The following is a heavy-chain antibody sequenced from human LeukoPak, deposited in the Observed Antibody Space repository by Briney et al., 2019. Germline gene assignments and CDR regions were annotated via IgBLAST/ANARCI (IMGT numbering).Heavy chain of an antibody. CDR2: INHSGST. Sequence: SETLSLTCAVYGGSFSGYYWSWIRQPPGKGLEWIGEINHSGSTNYNPSLKSRVTISVDTSKNQFSLKLSSVTAADTAVYYCARRCSSYGDYGQVDWGQGTLVTVSS. CDR1: GGSFSGYY. D-gene: IGHD4-17*01. CDR3: ARRCSSYGDYGQVD. J-gene: IGHJ4*02. V-gene: IGHV4-34*01.